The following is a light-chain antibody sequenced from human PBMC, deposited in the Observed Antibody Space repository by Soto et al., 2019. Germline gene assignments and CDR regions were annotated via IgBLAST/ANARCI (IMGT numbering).Light chain of an antibody. J-gene: IGKJ4*01. V-gene: IGKV3-15*01. CDR3: QQYYDCPPLI. CDR1: QSVSSN. CDR2: GAS. Sequence: EIVMTQSPATLSVSPGERATLSCRASQSVSSNLAWYQQKPGQAPRLLIYGASTRATGIPARFSGSGSGTEFTLTISSLQSEDFAVYYCQQYYDCPPLIFGGGTKVEIK.